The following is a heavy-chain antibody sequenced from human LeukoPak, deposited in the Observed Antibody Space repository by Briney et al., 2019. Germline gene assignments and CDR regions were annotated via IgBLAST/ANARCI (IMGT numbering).Heavy chain of an antibody. J-gene: IGHJ4*02. D-gene: IGHD1-14*01. CDR3: AKSASGDHRYRFDY. V-gene: IGHV3-23*01. Sequence: GGSLRLPCAASGFTFSSYGMSWVRPAPGKGLEWVSAISGSGGSTYYADSVKGRFTISRDNSKNTLYLQMNSLRAEDTAVYYCAKSASGDHRYRFDYWGQGTLVTVSS. CDR1: GFTFSSYG. CDR2: ISGSGGST.